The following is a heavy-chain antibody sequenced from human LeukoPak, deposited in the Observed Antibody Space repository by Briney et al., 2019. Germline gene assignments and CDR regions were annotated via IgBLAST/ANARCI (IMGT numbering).Heavy chain of an antibody. D-gene: IGHD3-10*01. CDR2: INPSGGST. CDR3: AREYGSEDGAFDI. V-gene: IGHV1-46*01. CDR1: RYTFTSYY. J-gene: IGHJ3*02. Sequence: ASVKVSCKASRYTFTSYYMHWVRQAPGQGLDWMGIINPSGGSTSYAQKFQGRVTMTRDTSTSTVYMELSSLRSEDTAVYYCAREYGSEDGAFDIWGQGTMVTVSS.